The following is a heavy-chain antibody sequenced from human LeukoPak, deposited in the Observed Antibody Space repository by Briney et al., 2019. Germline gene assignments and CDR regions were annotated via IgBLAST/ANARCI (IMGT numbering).Heavy chain of an antibody. J-gene: IGHJ6*03. CDR1: GFTFSSYG. Sequence: PGGSLRLSCAASGFTFSSYGMHWVRQAPGKGLEWVSNINWNGDSTGYADSVKGRFTISRDNAKNSLYLQMNSLRAEDTAVYYCARDQRTPSKWDYITIFGVVIPENYYYYYMDVWGKGTTVTVSS. CDR2: INWNGDST. CDR3: ARDQRTPSKWDYITIFGVVIPENYYYYYMDV. V-gene: IGHV3-20*04. D-gene: IGHD3-3*01.